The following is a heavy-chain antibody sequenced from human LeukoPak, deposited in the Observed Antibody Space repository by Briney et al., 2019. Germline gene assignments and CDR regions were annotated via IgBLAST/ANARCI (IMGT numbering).Heavy chain of an antibody. CDR3: ASRSS. Sequence: GGSLRLSCAASGFTFDDYNIHWVRQAPGRGLEWVSAISGSGGSTYYADSVKGRFTISRDNSKNTLYLQMNSLRAEDTAVYYCASRSSWGQGTLVTVSS. CDR1: GFTFDDYN. D-gene: IGHD6-6*01. CDR2: ISGSGGST. J-gene: IGHJ4*02. V-gene: IGHV3-23*01.